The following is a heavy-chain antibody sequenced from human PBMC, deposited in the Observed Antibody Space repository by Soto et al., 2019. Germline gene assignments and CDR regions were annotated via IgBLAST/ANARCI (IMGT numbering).Heavy chain of an antibody. D-gene: IGHD1-1*01. V-gene: IGHV1-3*01. CDR1: GYTFTNYA. CDR3: ARGRWTGRSIGYYLDY. Sequence: QVQLVQSGAEVKKPGASVRVSCAASGYTFTNYAIYWVRQAPGQRHEWMGWINAGNGNTRYSQRFQDRVTLTRDASASIAYMEMGSLRFEDTAVYYCARGRWTGRSIGYYLDYWGQGTRVTVSS. J-gene: IGHJ4*02. CDR2: INAGNGNT.